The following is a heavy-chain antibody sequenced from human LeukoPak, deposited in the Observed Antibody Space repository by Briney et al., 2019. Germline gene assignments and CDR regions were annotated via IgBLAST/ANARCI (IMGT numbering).Heavy chain of an antibody. D-gene: IGHD6-13*01. CDR3: AKEIEASSSWYYKTPVDAFDI. Sequence: SETLSLTCTVSGYSISSGYYWGWIRQPPGKGLEWIGSIYHSGSTYYNPSLKSRVTISVDTSKNQFSLKLSSVTAADTAVYYCAKEIEASSSWYYKTPVDAFDIWGQGTMVTVSS. CDR2: IYHSGST. V-gene: IGHV4-38-2*02. CDR1: GYSISSGYY. J-gene: IGHJ3*02.